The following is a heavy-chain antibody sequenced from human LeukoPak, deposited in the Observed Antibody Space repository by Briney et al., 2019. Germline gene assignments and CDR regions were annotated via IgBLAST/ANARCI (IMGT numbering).Heavy chain of an antibody. V-gene: IGHV4-59*01. Sequence: PSETLSLTCIVSGGSLSSYYWTWIRPPPGKGLEWIGYIYSSGSTNYNPSLQSRVTISVDTSKNQFSLKLSSVTAADTAVYYCARTLPAAYNDYWGQGTLVTVSS. J-gene: IGHJ4*02. CDR2: IYSSGST. CDR1: GGSLSSYY. D-gene: IGHD2-2*01. CDR3: ARTLPAAYNDY.